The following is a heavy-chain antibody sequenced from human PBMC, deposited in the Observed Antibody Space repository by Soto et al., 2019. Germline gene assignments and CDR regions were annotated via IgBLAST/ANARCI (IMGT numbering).Heavy chain of an antibody. J-gene: IGHJ4*02. CDR1: GSTFSSYA. Sequence: GGSLRLSCAASGSTFSSYAMSWVRQAPGKGLEWVSAISGSGGSTYYADSVKGRFTISRDNSKNTLYLQMNSLRAEDTAVYYCAKARYFDWLSPFDYWGQGTLVTVSS. D-gene: IGHD3-9*01. V-gene: IGHV3-23*01. CDR3: AKARYFDWLSPFDY. CDR2: ISGSGGST.